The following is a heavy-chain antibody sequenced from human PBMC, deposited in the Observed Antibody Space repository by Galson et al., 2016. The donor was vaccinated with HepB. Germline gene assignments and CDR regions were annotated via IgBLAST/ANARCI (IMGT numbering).Heavy chain of an antibody. D-gene: IGHD3-16*01. CDR1: GLTFSGSG. V-gene: IGHV3-30*18. CDR3: AKGGGVKTPLKN. J-gene: IGHJ4*02. Sequence: SLRLSCAASGLTFSGSGMHWVRQAPGKGLDWVAVVSSAGGTTCYGDSVKGRFTISRDNSKNTLYLQMNSLRADDTAVYFCAKGGGVKTPLKNWGQGTLVTVSS. CDR2: VSSAGGTT.